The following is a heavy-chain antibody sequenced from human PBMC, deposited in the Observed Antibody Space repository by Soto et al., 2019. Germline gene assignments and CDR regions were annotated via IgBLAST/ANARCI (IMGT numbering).Heavy chain of an antibody. CDR2: INHSGST. CDR1: GGSFSGYY. Sequence: QVQLQQWGAGLLKPSETLSLTRAVYGGSFSGYYWSWIRQPPGKGLEWIGEINHSGSTNYNPSLKSRVTISVDTSKNQFSLKLSSVTAADTAVYYCARGRRGCSGGSCYSAVRYFDYWGQGTLVTVSS. V-gene: IGHV4-34*01. D-gene: IGHD2-15*01. J-gene: IGHJ4*02. CDR3: ARGRRGCSGGSCYSAVRYFDY.